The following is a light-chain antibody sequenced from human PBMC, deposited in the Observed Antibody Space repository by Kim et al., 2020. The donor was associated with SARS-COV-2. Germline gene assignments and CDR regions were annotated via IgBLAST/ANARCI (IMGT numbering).Light chain of an antibody. CDR3: QQYNTYSYT. Sequence: GDRVTITCRASQSISSWLAWYQQKPGKAPTLLIYDASSLESRVPSRFSGSGSGTEFTLTISSLQPDDFATYYCQQYNTYSYTFGQGTKLEIK. CDR2: DAS. V-gene: IGKV1-5*01. CDR1: QSISSW. J-gene: IGKJ2*01.